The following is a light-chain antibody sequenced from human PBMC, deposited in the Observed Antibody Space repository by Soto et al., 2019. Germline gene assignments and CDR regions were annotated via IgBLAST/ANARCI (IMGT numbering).Light chain of an antibody. V-gene: IGKV1-33*01. Sequence: QLTQSPSSLSASVGDRVTITCQASQDISNYLNWYQQKPGKDPKLLICDASNLETGVPSRLSGSGSGTHSNLNISSMPPEDIETYYCQQYDNIPLTFGGGTKVDIK. J-gene: IGKJ4*01. CDR2: DAS. CDR1: QDISNY. CDR3: QQYDNIPLT.